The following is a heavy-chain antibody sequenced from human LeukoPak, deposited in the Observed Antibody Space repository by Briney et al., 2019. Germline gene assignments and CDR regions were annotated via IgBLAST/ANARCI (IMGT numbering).Heavy chain of an antibody. CDR2: IYTSGST. CDR3: ASLGNYDYDSSGYYYPRFDP. Sequence: SETLSLTCTVSGGSISSYYWSWIRQPAGKGLEWIGRIYTSGSTNYNPSLKSRVTISVDTSKNQFSLKLSSVTAADTAVYYCASLGNYDYDSSGYYYPRFDPWGQGTLVTVSS. V-gene: IGHV4-4*07. J-gene: IGHJ5*02. D-gene: IGHD3-22*01. CDR1: GGSISSYY.